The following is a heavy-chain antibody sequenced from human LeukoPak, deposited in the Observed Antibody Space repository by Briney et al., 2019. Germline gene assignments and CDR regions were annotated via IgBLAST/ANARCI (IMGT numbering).Heavy chain of an antibody. CDR1: GSSISSGGYY. CDR3: ARAWGYSSSWTNWFDP. J-gene: IGHJ5*02. CDR2: IYYSGST. V-gene: IGHV4-31*03. D-gene: IGHD6-13*01. Sequence: SETLSVTCTVSGSSISSGGYYWSWIRQHPGKGLEWIGYIYYSGSTYYNPSLKSRVTISVDTSKNQFSLKLSSVTAADTAVYYCARAWGYSSSWTNWFDPWGQGTLVTVSS.